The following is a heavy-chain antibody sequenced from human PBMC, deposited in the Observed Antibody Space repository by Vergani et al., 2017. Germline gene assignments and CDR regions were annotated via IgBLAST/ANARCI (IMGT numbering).Heavy chain of an antibody. Sequence: EVQLVQSGAEVKKPGESLTISCKGSGYSFTSYWIGWVRQMPGKGLEWMGIIYPGDSDTRYSPSFQGQVTISADTSISTAYLQWSSLKASDTAMYYCARQGFDWSYLGNYYYGMDVWGQGTTVTVSS. D-gene: IGHD3-9*01. V-gene: IGHV5-51*01. J-gene: IGHJ6*02. CDR2: IYPGDSDT. CDR1: GYSFTSYW. CDR3: ARQGFDWSYLGNYYYGMDV.